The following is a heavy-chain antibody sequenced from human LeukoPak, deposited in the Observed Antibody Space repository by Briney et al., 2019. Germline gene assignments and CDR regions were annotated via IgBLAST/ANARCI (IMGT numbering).Heavy chain of an antibody. Sequence: PSETLSLTCAVYGGSFSGYYWSWIRQPPGKGLEWIGEISHSGSTNYNPSLKSRVTISVDTSKNQFSLKLSSVTAADTAVYYCARGQVGPTDYWGQGTLVTVSS. CDR1: GGSFSGYY. CDR3: ARGQVGPTDY. CDR2: ISHSGST. D-gene: IGHD1-26*01. V-gene: IGHV4-34*01. J-gene: IGHJ4*02.